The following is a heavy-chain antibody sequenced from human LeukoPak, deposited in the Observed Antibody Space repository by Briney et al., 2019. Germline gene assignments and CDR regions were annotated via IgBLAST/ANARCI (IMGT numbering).Heavy chain of an antibody. CDR2: ISSDGSYE. CDR1: GFTFSSYG. J-gene: IGHJ3*02. Sequence: GESLKISCAASGFTFSSYGMHWVRQAPGKGLEWVADISSDGSYEYYADSVKGRFTISRDNSKNTLYVQMNSLRPEDTAVYYCAKRHFSTSQYAFDIWGQGTTVTVSS. CDR3: AKRHFSTSQYAFDI. D-gene: IGHD3-3*02. V-gene: IGHV3-30*18.